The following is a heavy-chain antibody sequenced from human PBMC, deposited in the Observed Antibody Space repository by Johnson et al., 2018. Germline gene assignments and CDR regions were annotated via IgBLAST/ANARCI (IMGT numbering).Heavy chain of an antibody. V-gene: IGHV1-46*01. CDR1: GYIFSNYY. Sequence: QVQLQESGAEVKKPGASVKVSCKASGYIFSNYYIHWVRQAPGQGLEWMGVINPSAGTTTYTQKFQGRVTMTRDTSTSAVNMGLGSLGFEDTAVDYCAGGVGVITSGMEVWGQGTTVTVSS. D-gene: IGHD3-10*01. CDR2: INPSAGTT. J-gene: IGHJ6*02. CDR3: AGGVGVITSGMEV.